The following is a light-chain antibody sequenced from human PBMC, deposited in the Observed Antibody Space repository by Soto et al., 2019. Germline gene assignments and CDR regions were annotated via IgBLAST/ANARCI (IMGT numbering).Light chain of an antibody. V-gene: IGKV3-20*01. CDR3: QQYGISPRT. Sequence: EIVLTQSPGTLSLSPGESATLSCRASQSVSSNFLAWFQQNPGQAPRLLIYGASSRATGTPDRFSGSGSGTDFTLTISRLEPEDCAVYYCQQYGISPRTFGQGTKVEIK. CDR1: QSVSSNF. CDR2: GAS. J-gene: IGKJ1*01.